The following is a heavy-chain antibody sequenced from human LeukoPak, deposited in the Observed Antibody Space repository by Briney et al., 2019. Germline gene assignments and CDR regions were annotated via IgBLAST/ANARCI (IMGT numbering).Heavy chain of an antibody. Sequence: GASVKVSCKASGYTFTGYYMHWVRQAPGQRLEWMGWINPNSGGTNYAQKFQGRVTMTRDTSIGTAYMELSRLRSDDTAVYYCARLQDYYGSGSPDYWGQGTLVTVSS. D-gene: IGHD3-10*01. J-gene: IGHJ4*02. V-gene: IGHV1-2*02. CDR1: GYTFTGYY. CDR3: ARLQDYYGSGSPDY. CDR2: INPNSGGT.